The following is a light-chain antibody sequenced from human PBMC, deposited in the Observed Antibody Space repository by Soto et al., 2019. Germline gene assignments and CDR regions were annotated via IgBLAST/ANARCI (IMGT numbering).Light chain of an antibody. Sequence: DIQMTQSPSSWSASVGARVTITCRTSQDISGYLLWFHQKPWKASKLLISGAFALQSGVPPRFGGSGFGTFCTFIISGLQLGDFATDYCQEANTYPRTFVPVTIVHIK. CDR2: GAF. CDR1: QDISGY. V-gene: IGKV1-12*01. CDR3: QEANTYPRT. J-gene: IGKJ3*01.